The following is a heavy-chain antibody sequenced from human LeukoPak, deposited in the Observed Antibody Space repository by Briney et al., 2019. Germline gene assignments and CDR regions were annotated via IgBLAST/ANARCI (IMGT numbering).Heavy chain of an antibody. J-gene: IGHJ4*02. V-gene: IGHV4-61*08. D-gene: IGHD1-26*01. CDR3: ARYAVGATIHFDY. CDR2: IYYSGST. Sequence: SETLSLTCTVSGGSISSGGYYWSWIRQPPGKGLEWIGYIYYSGSTNYNPSLKSRVTISVDTSKNQFSLKLSSVTAADTAVYYCARYAVGATIHFDYWGQGTLVTVSS. CDR1: GGSISSGGYY.